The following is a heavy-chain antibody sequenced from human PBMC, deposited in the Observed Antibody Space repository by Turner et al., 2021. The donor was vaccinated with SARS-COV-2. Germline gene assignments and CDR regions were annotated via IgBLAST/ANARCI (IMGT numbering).Heavy chain of an antibody. CDR1: GFTFSSYW. D-gene: IGHD3-16*01. Sequence: EVQLVESGGGLVQPGGSLRLSCAASGFTFSSYWMSWVRQAPGKGPEWVANIKKDGSEKYYVDSVKGRFTISRDNAKNSLYLQMSSLRAEDTAVYYCARVSGAAVWGNYAFDIWGQGTMVTVSS. V-gene: IGHV3-7*01. J-gene: IGHJ3*02. CDR2: IKKDGSEK. CDR3: ARVSGAAVWGNYAFDI.